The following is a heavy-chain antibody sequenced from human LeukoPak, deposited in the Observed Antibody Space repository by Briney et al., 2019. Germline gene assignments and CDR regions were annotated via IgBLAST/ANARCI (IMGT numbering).Heavy chain of an antibody. V-gene: IGHV1-18*01. Sequence: ASVKVSCKASGYTFTSYGIGWVRQAPGQGLEWMGWISAYNGNTNYAQKLQGRVTMTTDTSTSTAYMELRSLRSDDTAVYYCARDLLYFDWLAYWGQGTLVTVSS. CDR2: ISAYNGNT. CDR3: ARDLLYFDWLAY. J-gene: IGHJ4*02. CDR1: GYTFTSYG. D-gene: IGHD3-9*01.